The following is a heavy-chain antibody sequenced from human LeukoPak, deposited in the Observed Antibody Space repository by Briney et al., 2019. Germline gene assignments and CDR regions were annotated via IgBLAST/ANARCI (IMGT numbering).Heavy chain of an antibody. D-gene: IGHD3-22*01. CDR3: VKGFPHYYDSSGFGAFDV. CDR2: ISSNGGNT. J-gene: IGHJ3*01. CDR1: GFTFSFYD. V-gene: IGHV3-64D*09. Sequence: GGSLRLSCSASGFTFSFYDMGWVRQAPGKGLEYVSAISSNGGNTYYADSVKGRFTISRDNSKNTLYLQMNSLRADDTAVYYCVKGFPHYYDSSGFGAFDVWGQGTIVTVSS.